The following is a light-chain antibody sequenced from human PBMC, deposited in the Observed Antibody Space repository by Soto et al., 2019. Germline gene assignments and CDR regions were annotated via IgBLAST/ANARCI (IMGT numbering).Light chain of an antibody. CDR3: CSYAGSSTPNWV. Sequence: SALTQPASVSGSPGQSITISCTGTSSDVGSYNLVSWYQQHPGKAPKLMIYEGSKRPSGVSNRFSGSKSGNTASLTISGLQAEDEADYYCCSYAGSSTPNWVFGGGTKLTVL. CDR2: EGS. V-gene: IGLV2-23*01. J-gene: IGLJ3*02. CDR1: SSDVGSYNL.